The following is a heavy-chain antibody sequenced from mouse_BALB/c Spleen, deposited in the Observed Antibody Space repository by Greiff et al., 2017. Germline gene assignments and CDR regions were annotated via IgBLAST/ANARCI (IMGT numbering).Heavy chain of an antibody. J-gene: IGHJ2*01. CDR3: ARSRYDGDYFDY. CDR2: IDPANGNT. CDR1: GFNIKDTY. Sequence: EVHLVESGAELVKPGASVKLSCTASGFNIKDTYMHWVKQRPEQGLEWIGRIDPANGNTKYDPKFQGKATITADTSSNTAYLQLSSLTSEDTAVYYCARSRYDGDYFDYWGQGTTLTVSS. V-gene: IGHV14-3*02. D-gene: IGHD2-14*01.